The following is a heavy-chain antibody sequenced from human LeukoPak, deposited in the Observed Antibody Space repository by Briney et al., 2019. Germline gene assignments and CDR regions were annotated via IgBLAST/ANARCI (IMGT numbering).Heavy chain of an antibody. D-gene: IGHD3-22*01. CDR3: AKDFEKGYYYDSSGYYDY. Sequence: PGGSLRLSCAASGFTFSSYAMSWVRQAPGKGLEWVSAISGSGGSTYYADSVKGRFTISRDNSKNTLYLQMNSLRAEDTAVYYCAKDFEKGYYYDSSGYYDYWGQGTLVTVSS. CDR1: GFTFSSYA. J-gene: IGHJ4*02. V-gene: IGHV3-23*01. CDR2: ISGSGGST.